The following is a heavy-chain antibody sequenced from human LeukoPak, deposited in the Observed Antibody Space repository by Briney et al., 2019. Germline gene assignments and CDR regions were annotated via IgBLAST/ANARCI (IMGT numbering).Heavy chain of an antibody. CDR2: IRNDGSNK. V-gene: IGHV3-30*02. D-gene: IGHD3-9*01. Sequence: GGSLRLSCGASGFTFSNYDMHWVRQAPGKGLEWVAFIRNDGSNKYYTDSVKGRFTISRDNSKNTLYLQMNSLRAEDTAVYYCAKQGRDWLRDYYYYMDVWGKGTTVTISS. J-gene: IGHJ6*03. CDR3: AKQGRDWLRDYYYYMDV. CDR1: GFTFSNYD.